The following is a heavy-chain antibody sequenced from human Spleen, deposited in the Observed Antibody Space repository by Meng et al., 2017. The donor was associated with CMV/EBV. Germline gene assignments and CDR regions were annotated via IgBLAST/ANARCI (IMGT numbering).Heavy chain of an antibody. CDR1: SFSGYY. CDR3: ARGPKDCSSPTCRYYWYFDL. J-gene: IGHJ2*01. Sequence: SFSGYYWSWSRQPPGKGLEWIGKINHSGSTNYNPSLRSRLTISVDTSKNQFSLELSSVTAADTAVYYCARGPKDCSSPTCRYYWYFDLWGRGTLVTVSS. V-gene: IGHV4-34*01. CDR2: INHSGST. D-gene: IGHD2-2*01.